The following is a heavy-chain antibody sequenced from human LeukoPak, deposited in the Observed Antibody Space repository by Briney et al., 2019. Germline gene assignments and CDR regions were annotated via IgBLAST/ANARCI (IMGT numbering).Heavy chain of an antibody. V-gene: IGHV3-48*04. J-gene: IGHJ6*02. Sequence: GGSLRLSCAASGFTFSSYSMNWIRQAPGKGLEYVSHISRSGSSLYYGDSVTGRFTISRDNAKNSLYLQMNSLRVEDTAVYYCAREVVVVPDYYYYGLDVWGQGTTVTVSS. CDR3: AREVVVVPDYYYYGLDV. CDR2: ISRSGSSL. D-gene: IGHD2-2*01. CDR1: GFTFSSYS.